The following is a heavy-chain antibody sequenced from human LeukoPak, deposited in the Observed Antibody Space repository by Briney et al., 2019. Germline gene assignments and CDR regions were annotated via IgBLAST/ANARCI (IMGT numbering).Heavy chain of an antibody. CDR2: ISSSSSTI. Sequence: GGSLRLSCAASGFTFSSFAMNWVRQAPGKGREWVSYISSSSSTIHYADSVKGRFSISRDNALYLQMNSLRAEDTAVYYCARDTHYYGSGSPAFDFWGQGTMVTVSS. V-gene: IGHV3-48*01. CDR3: ARDTHYYGSGSPAFDF. J-gene: IGHJ3*01. CDR1: GFTFSSFA. D-gene: IGHD3-10*01.